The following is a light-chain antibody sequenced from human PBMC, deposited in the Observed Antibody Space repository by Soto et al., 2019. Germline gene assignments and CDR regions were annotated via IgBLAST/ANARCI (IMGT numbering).Light chain of an antibody. CDR1: QSVSSN. J-gene: IGKJ1*01. V-gene: IGKV3-11*01. Sequence: EILITQSPATLSVSPGERATLSCRASQSVSSNLAWYQQKPGQAPSLLIYAASTRAAGVPARLSGSGFGTDFTLTISSLEPEDFAVYYCQQRSKWRTFGQGTKVDIK. CDR3: QQRSKWRT. CDR2: AAS.